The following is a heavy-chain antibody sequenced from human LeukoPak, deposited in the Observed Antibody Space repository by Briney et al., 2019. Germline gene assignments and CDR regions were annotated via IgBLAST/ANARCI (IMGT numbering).Heavy chain of an antibody. V-gene: IGHV1-18*01. CDR1: GYAFPNYG. D-gene: IGHD4-17*01. J-gene: IGHJ6*02. CDR2: ISTNNGNT. Sequence: ASVTVSCKASGYAFPNYGIAWVRLAPGPGLEWMGWISTNNGNTNYAQKFHVKVTMTTDTSPRTAYVELRSISSDYSAMSYCSRERGPSGEYGSFYYYYYGMVVWGQGTTVTVSS. CDR3: SRERGPSGEYGSFYYYYYGMVV.